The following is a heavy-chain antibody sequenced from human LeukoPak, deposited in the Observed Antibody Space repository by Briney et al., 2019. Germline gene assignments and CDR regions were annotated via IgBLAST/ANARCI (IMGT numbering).Heavy chain of an antibody. Sequence: SETLSPTCTVSGGSISSSSYYWSWIRQPPGKGLEWIGYIYYSGSNNYNPSLKSRVTISVDTSKNQFPLKLSSVTAADTAVYYCARRGSGYDHFDYWGQGTLVTVSS. V-gene: IGHV4-61*05. CDR1: GGSISSSSYY. CDR2: IYYSGSN. CDR3: ARRGSGYDHFDY. D-gene: IGHD5-12*01. J-gene: IGHJ4*02.